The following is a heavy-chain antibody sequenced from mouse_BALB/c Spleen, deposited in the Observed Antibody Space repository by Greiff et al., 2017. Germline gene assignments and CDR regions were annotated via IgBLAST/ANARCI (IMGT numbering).Heavy chain of an antibody. V-gene: IGHV1-9*01. CDR1: GYTLSSYW. CDR2: ILPGSGST. Sequence: VQLQQSGAELVQPGASVKISCKATGYTLSSYWIEWVKQRPGHGLEWIGEILPGSGSTNYNEKFKGKATFTADTSSNTAYMQLSSLTSEDSVVYYCTRSVNYYGSSCFAYWGQGTLVTVSA. CDR3: TRSVNYYGSSCFAY. D-gene: IGHD1-1*01. J-gene: IGHJ3*01.